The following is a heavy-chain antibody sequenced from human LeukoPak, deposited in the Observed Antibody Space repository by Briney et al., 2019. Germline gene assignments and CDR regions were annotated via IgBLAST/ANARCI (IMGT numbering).Heavy chain of an antibody. V-gene: IGHV3-30-3*01. D-gene: IGHD3-10*01. CDR1: GFILSPYS. CDR3: AKEDYFGSGSYLGY. CDR2: ISFDGTIK. J-gene: IGHJ4*02. Sequence: GGSLRLSCAASGFILSPYSMHWVRQAPGKGLEWVAVISFDGTIKYYGDSVNGRFTISRDNAKNTLYLQMNSLRAEDTAIYYCAKEDYFGSGSYLGYWGQGTLVTVFS.